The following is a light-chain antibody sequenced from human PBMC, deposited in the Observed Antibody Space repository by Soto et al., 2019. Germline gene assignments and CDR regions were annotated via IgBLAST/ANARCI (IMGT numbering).Light chain of an antibody. Sequence: QSVLTQPPSLSGAPVQRVTISCTGSSSNIGAGYEVHWYQQLPGAAPKLLIYGNSNRPAGVPDRFSGSKSGTSASLAITGLQAEDEADYYCQSDERSLSIDVFGTGNKVTVL. CDR3: QSDERSLSIDV. J-gene: IGLJ1*01. CDR1: SSNIGAGYE. CDR2: GNS. V-gene: IGLV1-40*01.